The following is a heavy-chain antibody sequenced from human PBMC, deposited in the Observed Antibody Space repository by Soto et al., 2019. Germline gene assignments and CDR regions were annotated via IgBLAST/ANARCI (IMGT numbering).Heavy chain of an antibody. Sequence: EVQLVESGGGLVKPGESLRLSCAASGFTFTNVWMSWVRQAPGKGLEWVGRIKDKTAGETIDYAAVLKGRFTISRDDSKNTLYLQRNSLKTEDTAVYYCTKIGPVAEELDYRGRGTLVTVSS. CDR3: TKIGPVAEELDY. J-gene: IGHJ4*02. CDR1: GFTFTNVW. CDR2: IKDKTAGETI. D-gene: IGHD2-2*01. V-gene: IGHV3-15*01.